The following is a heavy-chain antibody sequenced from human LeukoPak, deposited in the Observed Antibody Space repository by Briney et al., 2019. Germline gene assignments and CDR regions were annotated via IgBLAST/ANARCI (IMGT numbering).Heavy chain of an antibody. CDR1: GYTFTRYY. J-gene: IGHJ4*02. D-gene: IGHD6-19*01. CDR2: INPNSGGT. Sequence: RASVKVSCKAFGYTFTRYYMHWVRQAPGQGPEWMGWINPNSGGTNYAQKFQGRVTMTRDTSISTAYMELSRLRSDDTAVYYCASGGGSSGWFDYWGQGTLVTVSS. V-gene: IGHV1-2*02. CDR3: ASGGGSSGWFDY.